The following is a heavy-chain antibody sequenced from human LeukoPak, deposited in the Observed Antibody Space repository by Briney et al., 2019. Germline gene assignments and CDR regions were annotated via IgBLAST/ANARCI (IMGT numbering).Heavy chain of an antibody. J-gene: IGHJ5*02. CDR3: ARQQAVNWFDP. D-gene: IGHD1/OR15-1a*01. V-gene: IGHV4-30-2*01. CDR2: IYHSGST. Sequence: TSETLSLTCTVSGGSISSGGYSWSWIRQPPGKGLERIGYIYHSGSTYYNPSLKSRLTISIDRSKNQFSMKLSSVTAADTAVYYCARQQAVNWFDPWGQGTLVTVSS. CDR1: GGSISSGGYS.